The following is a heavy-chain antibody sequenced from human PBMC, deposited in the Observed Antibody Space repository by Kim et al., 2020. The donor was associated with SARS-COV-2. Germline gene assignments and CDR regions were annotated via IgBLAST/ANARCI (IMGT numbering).Heavy chain of an antibody. CDR2: ISSSSNYI. Sequence: GGSLRLSCAASGFTFSSYSMNWVRQAPGKGLEWVSLISSSSNYIYYADSMKGRFTISRDNAKNSLFLQMNSLRAEDTAVYYCVRSFYISKVVNAPFDSWGQGTLVTVSS. V-gene: IGHV3-21*01. D-gene: IGHD2-15*01. CDR3: VRSFYISKVVNAPFDS. CDR1: GFTFSSYS. J-gene: IGHJ4*02.